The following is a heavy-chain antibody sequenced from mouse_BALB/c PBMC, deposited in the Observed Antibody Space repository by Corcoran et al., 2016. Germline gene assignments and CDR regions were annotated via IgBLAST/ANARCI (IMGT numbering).Heavy chain of an antibody. J-gene: IGHJ4*01. CDR3: AREGYDGGGYYAMDY. D-gene: IGHD2-2*01. CDR1: GYTFTEYT. V-gene: IGHV1-18*01. Sequence: EVQLQQSGPELVKPGASVKISCKTSGYTFTEYTMHWVKQSHGKSLEWIGGINPNNGGTSYNQKFKGKATLTVDKSSSTAYMELRSLTSEDSAVYDCAREGYDGGGYYAMDYWGQGTSVTVSS. CDR2: INPNNGGT.